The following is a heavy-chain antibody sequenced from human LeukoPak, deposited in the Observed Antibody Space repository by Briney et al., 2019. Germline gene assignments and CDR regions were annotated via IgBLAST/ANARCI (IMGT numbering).Heavy chain of an antibody. J-gene: IGHJ4*02. CDR2: IIPIFGTA. Sequence: ASVKVSCKASGSSCSSYAIRWGRQPAGRGLEWMGRIIPIFGTANDAQNLQGRVTTATEESTSTAYMLLSRLSSEDTAVYYCARDDIESGYGGYAAVEDWGQGTLVTVSS. V-gene: IGHV1-69*05. D-gene: IGHD5-12*01. CDR1: GSSCSSYA. CDR3: ARDDIESGYGGYAAVED.